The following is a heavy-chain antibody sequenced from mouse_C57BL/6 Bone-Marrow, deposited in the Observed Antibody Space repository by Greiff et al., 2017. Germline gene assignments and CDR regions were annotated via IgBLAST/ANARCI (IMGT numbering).Heavy chain of an antibody. CDR2: IDPNSGGT. J-gene: IGHJ3*01. CDR1: GYTFTSYW. Sequence: QVQLQQPGAELVKPGASVKLSCKASGYTFTSYWMHWLKQRPGRGLEWIGRIDPNSGGTKYNEKFKGKATLTVDKPSSTAYMQLSSLTSEDAAVYYCASPYDYDWTWFAYWGQGTLVTVSA. D-gene: IGHD2-4*01. V-gene: IGHV1-72*01. CDR3: ASPYDYDWTWFAY.